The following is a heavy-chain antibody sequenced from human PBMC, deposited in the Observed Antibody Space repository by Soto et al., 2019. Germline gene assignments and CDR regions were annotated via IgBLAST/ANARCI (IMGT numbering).Heavy chain of an antibody. J-gene: IGHJ5*02. CDR1: GFTFSSYA. CDR3: AKDSSLYDFWSGPREGWFDP. CDR2: ISGSGGST. Sequence: PGGSLRLSCAASGFTFSSYAMSWVRQAPGKGLEWVSAISGSGGSTYYADSVKGRFTISRDNSKNTLYLQMNSLRAEDMAVYYCAKDSSLYDFWSGPREGWFDPWGQGTLVTVSS. V-gene: IGHV3-23*01. D-gene: IGHD3-3*01.